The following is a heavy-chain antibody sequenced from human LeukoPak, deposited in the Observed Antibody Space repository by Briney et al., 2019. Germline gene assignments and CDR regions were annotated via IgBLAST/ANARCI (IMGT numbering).Heavy chain of an antibody. Sequence: PSETLSLTCTVSGGSISSYYWSWIRQPPGKGLEWIGYIYYSGSTNYNPTLKSRVTISVDTSKNQFSLKLSSVTAADTAVYYCARETSQKGAHYMDVWGKGTTVTISS. J-gene: IGHJ6*03. CDR1: GGSISSYY. D-gene: IGHD3-16*01. CDR2: IYYSGST. CDR3: ARETSQKGAHYMDV. V-gene: IGHV4-59*01.